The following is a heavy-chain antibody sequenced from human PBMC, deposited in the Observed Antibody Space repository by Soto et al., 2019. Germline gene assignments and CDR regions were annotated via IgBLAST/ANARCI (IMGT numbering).Heavy chain of an antibody. CDR3: ARDIVSVGPRANEAFDV. V-gene: IGHV1-3*01. J-gene: IGHJ3*01. CDR2: INPANGNT. Sequence: QVQLVQSGAELKKPGASVNISCQASGFTFSDTLINWVRQGPGQRREWMGWINPANGNTRYSEPFQGRVTISSLSSASTAYVALSDLTSEDTAVYYCARDIVSVGPRANEAFDVWGQGTMLTVSS. D-gene: IGHD1-26*01. CDR1: GFTFSDTL.